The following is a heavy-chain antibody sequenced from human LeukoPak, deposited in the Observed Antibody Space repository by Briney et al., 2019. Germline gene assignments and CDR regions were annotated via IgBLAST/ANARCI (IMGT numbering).Heavy chain of an antibody. Sequence: SETLSLTCTVSGGSISSSSYYWGWIRQPPGKGLEWIGSIYYSGSTYYNPSLKSRVTISVDTSKNQFSLKLSSVTAADTAVYYCARQLRIVVVPAAIPGAFDIWGQGTMVTVSS. CDR3: ARQLRIVVVPAAIPGAFDI. D-gene: IGHD2-2*02. CDR1: GGSISSSSYY. J-gene: IGHJ3*02. CDR2: IYYSGST. V-gene: IGHV4-39*01.